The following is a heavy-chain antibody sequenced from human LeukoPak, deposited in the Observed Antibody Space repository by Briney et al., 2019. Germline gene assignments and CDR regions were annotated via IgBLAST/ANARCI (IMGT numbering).Heavy chain of an antibody. Sequence: PGGSLRLSCAASGFTFSDYTMNWVRRAPGKGLEWVSSISSSSSYIYYADSVKGRFTIPRDDAKNSLYLQMNSLRADDTAVYYCARDVTGQWLVLWGQGTLVTVSS. CDR2: ISSSSSYI. CDR1: GFTFSDYT. CDR3: ARDVTGQWLVL. J-gene: IGHJ4*02. D-gene: IGHD6-19*01. V-gene: IGHV3-21*01.